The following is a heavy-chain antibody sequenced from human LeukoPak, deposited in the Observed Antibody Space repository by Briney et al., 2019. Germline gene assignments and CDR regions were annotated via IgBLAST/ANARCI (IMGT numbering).Heavy chain of an antibody. CDR2: IYTSGST. Sequence: PSETLSLTCTVSGGSISSYYWSWIRQPAGKGLEWTGRIYTSGSTNYNPSLKSRVTMSVDTSKNQFSLKLSSVTAADTAVYYCARAGRYCSSTSCYNWFDPWGQGTLVTVSS. D-gene: IGHD2-2*01. J-gene: IGHJ5*02. CDR3: ARAGRYCSSTSCYNWFDP. CDR1: GGSISSYY. V-gene: IGHV4-4*07.